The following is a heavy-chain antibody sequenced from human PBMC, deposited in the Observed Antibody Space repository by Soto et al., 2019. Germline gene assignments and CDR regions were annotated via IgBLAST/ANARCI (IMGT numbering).Heavy chain of an antibody. D-gene: IGHD2-15*01. CDR2: ISYDGSNK. Sequence: QVQLVESGGGVVQPGRSLRLSCAASGFTFSSYGMHWVRLAPGKGLEWVAVISYDGSNKYYADSVKGRFTISRDNSKNTLYLQMNSLRAEDTAVYYCAKDPRSCSGGSCYWYFDLWGRGTLVTVSS. V-gene: IGHV3-30*18. J-gene: IGHJ2*01. CDR1: GFTFSSYG. CDR3: AKDPRSCSGGSCYWYFDL.